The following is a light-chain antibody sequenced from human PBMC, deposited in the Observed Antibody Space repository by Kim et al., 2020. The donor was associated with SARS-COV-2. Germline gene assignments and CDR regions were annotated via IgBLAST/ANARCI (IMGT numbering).Light chain of an antibody. CDR3: LLYYNGIGV. V-gene: IGLV7-46*01. CDR1: TGEVTSDHY. J-gene: IGLJ3*02. CDR2: DTN. Sequence: QSVVTQEPSLTVSPGGTVTLTCGSSTGEVTSDHYPYWFQQKPGQAPRTLIYDTNYKHSWTPARFSASLLGGKFALTLSGAQPADEAEYYCLLYYNGIGVFGGGTQLTVL.